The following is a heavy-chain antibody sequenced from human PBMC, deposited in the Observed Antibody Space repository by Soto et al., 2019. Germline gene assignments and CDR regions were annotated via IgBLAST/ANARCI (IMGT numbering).Heavy chain of an antibody. J-gene: IGHJ5*02. V-gene: IGHV3-30-3*01. CDR2: ISYDGSNK. CDR3: ARDLYSSGWSYWFDP. Sequence: QVQLVESGGGVVQPGRSLRLSCAASGFTFSSYAMHWVRQAPGKGLEWVAVISYDGSNKYYADSVKGRFTISRDNSKNTLYLQRNSLRVEDTAVYYCARDLYSSGWSYWFDPWGQGTLVTVSS. D-gene: IGHD6-19*01. CDR1: GFTFSSYA.